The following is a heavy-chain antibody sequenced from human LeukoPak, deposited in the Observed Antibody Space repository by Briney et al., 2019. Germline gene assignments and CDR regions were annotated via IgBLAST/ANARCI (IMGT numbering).Heavy chain of an antibody. CDR3: AREHKDYDSSGYYYGY. CDR1: GGSISSYY. J-gene: IGHJ4*02. D-gene: IGHD3-22*01. V-gene: IGHV4-59*12. CDR2: IYYSGSS. Sequence: SETLSLTCTVSGGSISSYYWSWIRQPPGKGLEWIGYIYYSGSSNYNPSLKSRLTISVDTSKNQISLKVSSVTAADTAVYYCAREHKDYDSSGYYYGYWGRGTLVTVSS.